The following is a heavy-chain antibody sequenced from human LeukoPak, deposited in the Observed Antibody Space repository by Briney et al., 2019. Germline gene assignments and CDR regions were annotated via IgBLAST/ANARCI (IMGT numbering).Heavy chain of an antibody. Sequence: SETLSLTCAVYGGSFSGYYWSWIRQPPGKGLEWIGEINHSGSTNYNPSLKSRVTISVDTSKNQFSLKLSSATAADTAVYYCARVPLAYCSSTSCYAFSAFDIWGQGTMVTVSS. CDR3: ARVPLAYCSSTSCYAFSAFDI. D-gene: IGHD2-2*01. CDR2: INHSGST. CDR1: GGSFSGYY. J-gene: IGHJ3*02. V-gene: IGHV4-34*01.